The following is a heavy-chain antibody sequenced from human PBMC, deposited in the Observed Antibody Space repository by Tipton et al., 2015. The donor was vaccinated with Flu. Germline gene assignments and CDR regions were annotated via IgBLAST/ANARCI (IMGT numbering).Heavy chain of an antibody. CDR3: ARNISSGWYFDY. J-gene: IGHJ4*02. Sequence: TLSLTCTVSGGSISSGGYYWSWIRQHPGKGLEWIGYIYYSGSTYYNPSLKSRVTISVDTSKNQFSLKLSSVTAADTAVYYCARNISSGWYFDYWGQGTLVTVSS. CDR2: IYYSGST. CDR1: GGSISSGGYY. D-gene: IGHD6-19*01. V-gene: IGHV4-31*03.